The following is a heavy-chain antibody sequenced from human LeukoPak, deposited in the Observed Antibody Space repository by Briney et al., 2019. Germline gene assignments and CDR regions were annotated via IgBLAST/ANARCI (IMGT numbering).Heavy chain of an antibody. CDR1: EFPFDDYG. V-gene: IGHV3-20*04. CDR2: VSWNGAYT. Sequence: AGGSLRLSCAASEFPFDDYGMSWVGLAPGKGLEWVSGVSWNGAYTEYADSVRGRFTISRDNAKKSLYLQMNSLRVDDTALYYCARRKGPYGSGTYYDSWGQGTLVSVSS. CDR3: ARRKGPYGSGTYYDS. J-gene: IGHJ4*02. D-gene: IGHD3-10*01.